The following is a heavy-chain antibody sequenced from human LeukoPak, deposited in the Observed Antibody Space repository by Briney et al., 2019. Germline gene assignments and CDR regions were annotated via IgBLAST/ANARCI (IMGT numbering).Heavy chain of an antibody. CDR3: ARVRAGLRGNFQH. Sequence: SETLSLTCAAYGGSFSGYYWSWIRQPPGKGLEWIGEINHSGSTNYNPSLKSRVTISVDTSKNQFSLKLSSVTAADTAVYYCARVRAGLRGNFQHWGQGTLVTVSS. V-gene: IGHV4-34*01. CDR1: GGSFSGYY. J-gene: IGHJ1*01. D-gene: IGHD4-17*01. CDR2: INHSGST.